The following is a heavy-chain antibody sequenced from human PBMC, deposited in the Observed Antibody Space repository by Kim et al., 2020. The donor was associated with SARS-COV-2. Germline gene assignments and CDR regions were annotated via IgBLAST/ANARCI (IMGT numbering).Heavy chain of an antibody. CDR1: GFTFSSYD. D-gene: IGHD3-10*01. Sequence: GGSLRLSCAASGFTFSSYDMHWVRQATGKGLEWVSAIGTAGDTYYPGSVKGRFTISRENAKNSLYLQMNSLRAGDTAVYYCARAGYYGSGSYIYGMDVWGQGTTVTVSS. J-gene: IGHJ6*02. V-gene: IGHV3-13*01. CDR3: ARAGYYGSGSYIYGMDV. CDR2: IGTAGDT.